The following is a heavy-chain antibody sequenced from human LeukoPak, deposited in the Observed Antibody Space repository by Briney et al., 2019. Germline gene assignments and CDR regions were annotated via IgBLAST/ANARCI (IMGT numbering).Heavy chain of an antibody. CDR2: IDSNSNFM. CDR3: ARDLRSSGYYAFDY. CDR1: GFTFGLYS. J-gene: IGHJ4*02. Sequence: GSLRLSCAASGFTFGLYSMTWVRQAPGKGLEWVSLIDSNSNFMNYADSVKGRFTISRDNAKKSLYLQMNSLRAEDTAVYYCARDLRSSGYYAFDYWGQGTLVTVSS. V-gene: IGHV3-21*01. D-gene: IGHD3-22*01.